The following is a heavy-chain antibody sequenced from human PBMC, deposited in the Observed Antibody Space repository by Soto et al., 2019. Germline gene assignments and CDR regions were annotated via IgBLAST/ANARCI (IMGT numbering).Heavy chain of an antibody. CDR1: GFTFSDHW. Sequence: GGSLRLSCAASGFTFSDHWMHWVRQAPGEGLVWVSRINTDGSTTSYADSVKGRFTISRDNAKNSLYLEMNSLRAEDTAVYYCARESEDLTSNFDYWGQGTLVTVSS. V-gene: IGHV3-74*01. J-gene: IGHJ4*02. CDR3: ARESEDLTSNFDY. CDR2: INTDGSTT.